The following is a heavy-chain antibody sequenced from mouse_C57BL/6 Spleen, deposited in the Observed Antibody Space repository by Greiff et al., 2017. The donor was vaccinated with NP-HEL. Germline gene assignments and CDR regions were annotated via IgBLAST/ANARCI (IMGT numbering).Heavy chain of an antibody. CDR2: IYPGDGDT. V-gene: IGHV1-80*01. D-gene: IGHD2-4*01. J-gene: IGHJ2*01. CDR3: ARSVYYDYDGYYFDY. CDR1: GYAFSSYW. Sequence: VQLQQSGAELVKPGASVKISCKASGYAFSSYWMNWVKQRPGKGLEWIGQIYPGDGDTNYNGKFKGKATLTADKSSSTAYMQLSSLTSEDSAVYFCARSVYYDYDGYYFDYWGKGTTLTVSS.